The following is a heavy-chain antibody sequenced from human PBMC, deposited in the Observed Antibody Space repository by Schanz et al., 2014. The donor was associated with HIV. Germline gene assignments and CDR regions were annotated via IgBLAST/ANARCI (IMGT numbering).Heavy chain of an antibody. Sequence: EQLVASGGGVVQPGRSLRLSCVASGFNFNSYGMHWVRQAPGKGLEWVANIKQDGSEKYYVDSVKGRFTISRDNTENSLYLQMNSLRAEDTAVYYCARGRRGAVAGSSDYWGQGTLVTVSS. CDR1: GFNFNSYG. V-gene: IGHV3-7*01. J-gene: IGHJ4*02. D-gene: IGHD6-19*01. CDR3: ARGRRGAVAGSSDY. CDR2: IKQDGSEK.